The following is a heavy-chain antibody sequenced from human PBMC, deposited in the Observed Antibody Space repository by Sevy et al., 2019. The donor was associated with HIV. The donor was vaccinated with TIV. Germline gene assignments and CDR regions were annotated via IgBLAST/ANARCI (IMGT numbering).Heavy chain of an antibody. V-gene: IGHV4-59*01. CDR1: GGSISSYF. CDR2: IYFTGNT. CDR3: ARDSTTRPRVLDY. Sequence: SETLSLTCSVSGGSISSYFWTWVRQSPGKGLEWIGNIYFTGNTDYSPSLKSRVTLSLDTSKSQFSLTRKFVTAADTAIYFCARDSTTRPRVLDYWGQGTLVTVSS. J-gene: IGHJ4*02. D-gene: IGHD1-1*01.